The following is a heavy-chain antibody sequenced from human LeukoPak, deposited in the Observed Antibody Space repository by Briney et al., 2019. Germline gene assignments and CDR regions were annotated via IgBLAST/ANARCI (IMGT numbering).Heavy chain of an antibody. Sequence: PSETLSHTCTVSGGSISSYYWSWIRQPPGKGLEWIGYIYYSGSTNYNPSLKSRVTISVDTSKNQFSLKLSSVTAADTAVYYCARVHQGVVGMDVWGQRTTVTVSS. CDR3: ARVHQGVVGMDV. D-gene: IGHD2-15*01. CDR1: GGSISSYY. V-gene: IGHV4-59*01. J-gene: IGHJ6*02. CDR2: IYYSGST.